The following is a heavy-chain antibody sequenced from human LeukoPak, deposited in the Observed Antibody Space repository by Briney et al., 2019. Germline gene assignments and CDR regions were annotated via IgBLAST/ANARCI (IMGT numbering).Heavy chain of an antibody. Sequence: GGSLRLSCAASGFTFSSYSMNWVRQAPGKGLEWVSSISSSSSYINYADSVKGRFTISRDNAKNSLYLQMNSLRAEDTAVYYCARDLEGFDYWGQGTLVTVSS. V-gene: IGHV3-21*01. CDR2: ISSSSSYI. CDR1: GFTFSSYS. D-gene: IGHD5-24*01. J-gene: IGHJ4*02. CDR3: ARDLEGFDY.